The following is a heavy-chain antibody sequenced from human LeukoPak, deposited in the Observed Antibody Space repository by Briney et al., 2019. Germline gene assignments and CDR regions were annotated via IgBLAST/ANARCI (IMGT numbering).Heavy chain of an antibody. Sequence: GGSLRLSCAASGFTFSSYSMNWVRQAPGKGLEWVSSISSSSSYIYYADSVKGRFTISRDNAKNSLYLQMNSLRAEDTAVYYCARDQSYYDSSGFPAFDIWGQGTMVTVSS. D-gene: IGHD3-22*01. V-gene: IGHV3-21*01. CDR2: ISSSSSYI. CDR3: ARDQSYYDSSGFPAFDI. CDR1: GFTFSSYS. J-gene: IGHJ3*02.